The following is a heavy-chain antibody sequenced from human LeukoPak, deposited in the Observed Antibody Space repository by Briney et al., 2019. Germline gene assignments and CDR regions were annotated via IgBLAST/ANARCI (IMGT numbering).Heavy chain of an antibody. V-gene: IGHV3-7*01. J-gene: IGHJ2*01. D-gene: IGHD3-22*01. CDR3: ARDVRYDSSGFYRGGFDL. CDR2: MKQDGGEI. Sequence: GGSLRLSCEASGFTFSSYWMSWVRQAPGKGLEWVANMKQDGGEIYYVGSVKGRFTISRDNARNSLYLQMNSLRAEDTAVYSCARDVRYDSSGFYRGGFDLWGRGTLVTVSS. CDR1: GFTFSSYW.